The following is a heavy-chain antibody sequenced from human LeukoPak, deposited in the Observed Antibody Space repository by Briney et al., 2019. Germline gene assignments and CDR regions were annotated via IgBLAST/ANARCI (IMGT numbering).Heavy chain of an antibody. CDR1: GGSISSYY. CDR2: IYYSGST. J-gene: IGHJ4*02. D-gene: IGHD4-17*01. Sequence: SETLSLTCTVSGGSISSYYWSWIRQPPGKGLEWIGYIYYSGSTNYNPSLKSRVTISVDTSKNQFSLKLSSVTAAGTGVYYCARLRLPYGDRELDYWGQGTLVTVSS. CDR3: ARLRLPYGDRELDY. V-gene: IGHV4-59*08.